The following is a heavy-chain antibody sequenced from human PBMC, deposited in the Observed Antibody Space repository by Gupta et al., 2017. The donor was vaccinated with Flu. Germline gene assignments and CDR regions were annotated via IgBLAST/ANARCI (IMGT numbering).Heavy chain of an antibody. Sequence: SRGSIGTYFWSWIRQSPGKGLEWIGYIYYSGSTNYTPSLKRRVTMSLDTSKNQFSLKMSSVTAADTAVYYCARGPGGSPFDYWGQGSRVTV. J-gene: IGHJ4*02. CDR2: IYYSGST. CDR1: RGSIGTYF. CDR3: ARGPGGSPFDY. V-gene: IGHV4-59*01. D-gene: IGHD3-10*01.